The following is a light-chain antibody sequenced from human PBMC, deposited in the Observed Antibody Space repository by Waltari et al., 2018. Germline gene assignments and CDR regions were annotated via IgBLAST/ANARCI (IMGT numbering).Light chain of an antibody. CDR2: GAS. J-gene: IGKJ1*01. CDR3: QPYDDSPPWT. V-gene: IGKV3-20*01. CDR1: QSVTSTY. Sequence: ELVLTQSPGTLSLSPGERATLSCRASQSVTSTYLARYQQKPGQAPRLLIYGASSRATGIPDRCSGSGSGTDFTLTITRLEPEDSAVYYCQPYDDSPPWTFGQGTKVEIK.